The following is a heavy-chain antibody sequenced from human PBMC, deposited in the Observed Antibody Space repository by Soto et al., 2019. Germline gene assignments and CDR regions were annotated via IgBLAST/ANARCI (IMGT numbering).Heavy chain of an antibody. CDR1: GFTFSSYA. D-gene: IGHD1-26*01. V-gene: IGHV3-23*01. Sequence: GGSLRLSCVGSGFTFSSYAMSWVRQAPGKGLEWVSAISGGGGSAYHADSVEGRFTISRDNSKNTLYLQMNSLRVEDTAVYYCAKDPSRTTTNRNFDFWGQGTLVTVSS. CDR2: ISGGGGSA. J-gene: IGHJ4*02. CDR3: AKDPSRTTTNRNFDF.